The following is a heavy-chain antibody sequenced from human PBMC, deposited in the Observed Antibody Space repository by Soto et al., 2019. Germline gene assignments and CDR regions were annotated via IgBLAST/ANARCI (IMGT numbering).Heavy chain of an antibody. CDR2: ISYDGTNK. V-gene: IGHV3-30*04. CDR3: AREGFRGVMSYYGMDV. J-gene: IGHJ6*02. Sequence: GGSLRLSCAASGFSFSRHTMNWIRQAPGKGLEWVASISYDGTNKYYADSVKGRFTISRDNSKNTMSVQMDSLRAEDTAVYYCAREGFRGVMSYYGMDVWGQGTTVTVSS. CDR1: GFSFSRHT. D-gene: IGHD3-16*01.